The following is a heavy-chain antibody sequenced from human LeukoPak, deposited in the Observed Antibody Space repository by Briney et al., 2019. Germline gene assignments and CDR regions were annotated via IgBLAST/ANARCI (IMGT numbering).Heavy chain of an antibody. CDR1: GFTFSSYS. V-gene: IGHV3-48*04. J-gene: IGHJ4*02. D-gene: IGHD3-10*01. Sequence: PGGSLRLSCAASGFTFSSYSMNWVRQAPGKGLEWVSYISHSSSTIYYADSVKGRFTISRDNAKNSLYLQMNSLRAEDTAVYYCARALGVTYYYGSGSYWGQGTLVTVSS. CDR2: ISHSSSTI. CDR3: ARALGVTYYYGSGSY.